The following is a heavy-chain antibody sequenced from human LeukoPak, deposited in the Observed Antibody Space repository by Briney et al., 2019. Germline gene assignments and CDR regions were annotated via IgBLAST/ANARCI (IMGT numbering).Heavy chain of an antibody. CDR3: ARDLLNEGNHLDY. CDR2: IYYSGST. Sequence: TSETLSLTCTVSGGSISSGDYYWSWIRQPPGKGLEWIGYIYYSGSTYYNPSLKSRVTISVDTSKNQFSLKLSSVTAADTAVYYCARDLLNEGNHLDYWGQRTLVTVSS. CDR1: GGSISSGDYY. V-gene: IGHV4-30-4*01. J-gene: IGHJ4*02. D-gene: IGHD4-23*01.